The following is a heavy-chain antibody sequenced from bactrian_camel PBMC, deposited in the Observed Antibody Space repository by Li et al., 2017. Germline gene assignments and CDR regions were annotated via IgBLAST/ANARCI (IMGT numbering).Heavy chain of an antibody. D-gene: IGHD2*01. CDR3: AANERYYGMDTLKDLVFDY. J-gene: IGHJ4*01. CDR1: RGFDDADAE. CDR2: ISPDGKK. Sequence: QVQLVESGGGSVQIGGSLTLACVASRGFDDADAEWGWFRQAPGAQCEMVASISPDGKKYYSASVKGRFTISRDKNTLYLEMNSLKPEDSAMYYCAANERYYGMDTLKDLVFDYWGQGTQVTVS. V-gene: IGHV3S53*01.